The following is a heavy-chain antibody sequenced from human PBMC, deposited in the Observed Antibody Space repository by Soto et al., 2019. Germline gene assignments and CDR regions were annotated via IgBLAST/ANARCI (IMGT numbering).Heavy chain of an antibody. Sequence: GSLRLSCAASGFTFGSHGMHWVRRAQGKGLEWVAVIWYDGGNKYYVDSVKGRFTVSRDNAKNSLYLQMNSLRAEDTAVYYCAREGLYCSPTSCYEDYWGQGTQVTVSS. V-gene: IGHV3-33*01. CDR1: GFTFGSHG. J-gene: IGHJ4*02. CDR3: AREGLYCSPTSCYEDY. CDR2: IWYDGGNK. D-gene: IGHD2-2*01.